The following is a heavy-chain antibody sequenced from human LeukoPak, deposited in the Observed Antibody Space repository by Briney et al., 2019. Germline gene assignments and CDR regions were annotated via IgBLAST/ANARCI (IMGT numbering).Heavy chain of an antibody. CDR2: INHSGST. Sequence: PSETLSLTCAVYGGSFSGYYWSWIRQPPGKGLEWIGEINHSGSTNYNPSLKSRVTISVDTSKNQFSLKLSSVTAADTAVYYCARGLLSGRFRELASWGQGTLVTVSS. CDR1: GGSFSGYY. J-gene: IGHJ5*02. D-gene: IGHD3-10*01. CDR3: ARGLLSGRFRELAS. V-gene: IGHV4-34*01.